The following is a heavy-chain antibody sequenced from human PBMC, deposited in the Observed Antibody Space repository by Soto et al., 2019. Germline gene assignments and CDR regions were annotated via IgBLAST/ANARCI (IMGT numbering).Heavy chain of an antibody. CDR3: AKERYGDYPRWFDP. D-gene: IGHD4-17*01. CDR2: ISGSGSST. V-gene: IGHV3-23*01. Sequence: GGSLRLSCAASGFTVSSNYMSWVRQAPGKGLEWVSAISGSGSSTFFADSVRGRFTISRDNSKNTLYLQMNSLRAEDTAVYYCAKERYGDYPRWFDPWGQGTPVTVSS. J-gene: IGHJ5*02. CDR1: GFTVSSNY.